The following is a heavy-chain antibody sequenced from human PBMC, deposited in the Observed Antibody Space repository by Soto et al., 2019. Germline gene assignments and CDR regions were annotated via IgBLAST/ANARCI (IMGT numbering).Heavy chain of an antibody. CDR1: GGTFSSYA. D-gene: IGHD6-13*01. Sequence: SVKVSCKASGGTFSSYAISWVRQAPGQGLEWMGGIIPIFGTANYAQKFQGRVTITADESTSTAYMELSSLRSEDTAVYYCASGKNSSSWTYNWFDPWGQGTMGTVSS. V-gene: IGHV1-69*13. CDR2: IIPIFGTA. J-gene: IGHJ5*02. CDR3: ASGKNSSSWTYNWFDP.